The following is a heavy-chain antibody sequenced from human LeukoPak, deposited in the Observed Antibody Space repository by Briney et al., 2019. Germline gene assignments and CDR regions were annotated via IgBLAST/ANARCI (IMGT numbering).Heavy chain of an antibody. CDR1: GYTFTSYG. D-gene: IGHD3-22*01. V-gene: IGHV1-18*01. Sequence: ASVKVSCKASGYTFTSYGISWVRQAPGQGLEWMGWISAYNGSTNYAQKLQGRVTMTTDTSTSTAYMELRSLRSDDTAVYYCAKYAVVITRYYFDYWGQGTLVTVSS. J-gene: IGHJ4*02. CDR2: ISAYNGST. CDR3: AKYAVVITRYYFDY.